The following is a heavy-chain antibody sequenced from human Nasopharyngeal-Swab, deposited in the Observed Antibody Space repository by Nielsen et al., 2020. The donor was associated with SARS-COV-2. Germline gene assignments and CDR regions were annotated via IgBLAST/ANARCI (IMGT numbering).Heavy chain of an antibody. D-gene: IGHD3-22*01. J-gene: IGHJ4*02. CDR2: ISYDGSNK. Sequence: WIRQPPGKGLEWVAVISYDGSNKYYADSVKGRFTISRDNSKNTLYLQMNSLRAEDTAVYYCARDLSYYDSSGYPGDYWGQGTRVTAPQ. CDR3: ARDLSYYDSSGYPGDY. V-gene: IGHV3-30-3*01.